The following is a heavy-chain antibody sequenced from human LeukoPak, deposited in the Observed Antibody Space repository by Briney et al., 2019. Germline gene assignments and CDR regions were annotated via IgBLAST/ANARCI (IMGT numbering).Heavy chain of an antibody. D-gene: IGHD1-26*01. CDR1: GGSISSYY. CDR3: ARGSGHSGSYSYDAFDI. Sequence: PSETLSLTCTVSGGSISSYYWSWIRHPAGKGLEWIGRIYTSGSTNYNPSLKSRVTISVDTSKNQFSLKLSSVTAADTAVYYCARGSGHSGSYSYDAFDIWGQGTMVTVSS. J-gene: IGHJ3*02. CDR2: IYTSGST. V-gene: IGHV4-4*07.